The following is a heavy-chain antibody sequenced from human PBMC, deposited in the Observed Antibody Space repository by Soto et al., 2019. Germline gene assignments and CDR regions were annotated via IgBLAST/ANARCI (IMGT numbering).Heavy chain of an antibody. CDR2: IYNSGST. Sequence: SETLSLTCTVSGGSVSSGSFYWSWIRQPPGKGLEWIGYIYNSGSTNYNPSLMSRVTISVDTSKNQFSLKLSSVTAADTAVYYCARRPYYDSSGFEGGGMDVWGQGTTVTVSS. V-gene: IGHV4-61*01. J-gene: IGHJ6*02. CDR1: GGSVSSGSFY. D-gene: IGHD3-22*01. CDR3: ARRPYYDSSGFEGGGMDV.